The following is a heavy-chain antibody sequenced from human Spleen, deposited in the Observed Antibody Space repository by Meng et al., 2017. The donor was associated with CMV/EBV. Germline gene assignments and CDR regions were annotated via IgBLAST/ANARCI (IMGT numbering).Heavy chain of an antibody. Sequence: GESLKISCAASGFTFSSYAMSWVRQAPGKGLEWVSAISGSGGSTYYADSVKGRFTISRDNSKNTLYLQMNSLRAEDTAVYYCAKVGSWYYWFDPWGQGTLATVSS. CDR3: AKVGSWYYWFDP. CDR1: GFTFSSYA. CDR2: ISGSGGST. D-gene: IGHD6-13*01. J-gene: IGHJ5*02. V-gene: IGHV3-23*01.